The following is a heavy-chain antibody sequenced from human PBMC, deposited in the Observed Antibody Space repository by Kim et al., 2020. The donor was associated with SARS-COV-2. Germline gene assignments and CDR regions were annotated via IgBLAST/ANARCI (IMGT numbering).Heavy chain of an antibody. CDR3: ARDLITTPHLELDP. CDR2: INPNIDGT. D-gene: IGHD3-3*01. Sequence: ASVKVSCNASGYTFTGYYIHWVRQAPGQGLEYMGWINPNIDGTNCAQEFQGRVTMTRDTSISTAYMELSSLRSDDTAVYYCARDLITTPHLELDPWGQGTLVTVSS. V-gene: IGHV1-2*02. J-gene: IGHJ5*02. CDR1: GYTFTGYY.